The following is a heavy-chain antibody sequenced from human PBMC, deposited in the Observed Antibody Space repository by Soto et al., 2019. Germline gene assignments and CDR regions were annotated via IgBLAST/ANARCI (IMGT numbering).Heavy chain of an antibody. CDR3: GRVRVDKAEGWFDP. CDR2: IDPSDSYV. CDR1: GYNFSSFW. J-gene: IGHJ5*02. D-gene: IGHD5-18*01. Sequence: EVQLVQSGAEVKKPGESLRISCKGSGYNFSSFWITWVRQRPGKGLEWMGRIDPSDSYVNYSPSFQGHVTFSADKSISTAYLQWSSLKASDTAMYYCGRVRVDKAEGWFDPWGQGTLVTVSS. V-gene: IGHV5-10-1*03.